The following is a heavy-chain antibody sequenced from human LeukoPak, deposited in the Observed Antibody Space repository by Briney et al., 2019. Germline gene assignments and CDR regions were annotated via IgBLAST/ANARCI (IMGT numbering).Heavy chain of an antibody. Sequence: ASVKVSCKASGYTFTSYAMHWVRQAPGQRLEWMGWINAGNGNTKYSQKFQGRVTITRDTSASTAYMELSSLRSEDTAVYYCAGYSSGWYYLDYWGQGTLVTVSS. J-gene: IGHJ4*02. CDR1: GYTFTSYA. CDR2: INAGNGNT. CDR3: AGYSSGWYYLDY. V-gene: IGHV1-3*01. D-gene: IGHD6-19*01.